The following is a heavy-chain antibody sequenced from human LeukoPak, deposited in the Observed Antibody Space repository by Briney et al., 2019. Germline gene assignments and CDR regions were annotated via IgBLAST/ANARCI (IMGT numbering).Heavy chain of an antibody. J-gene: IGHJ4*02. CDR3: AREGIYGDYRH. CDR2: IYTSGST. V-gene: IGHV4-61*02. CDR1: GGSISSGSYY. Sequence: SETLSLTCTVSGGSISSGSYYWSWIRQPAGKGLEWIGRIYTSGSTNYNPSLKSRVTISVDTSKNQFSLKLSSVTVADTAVYYCAREGIYGDYRHWGQGTLVTVSS. D-gene: IGHD4-17*01.